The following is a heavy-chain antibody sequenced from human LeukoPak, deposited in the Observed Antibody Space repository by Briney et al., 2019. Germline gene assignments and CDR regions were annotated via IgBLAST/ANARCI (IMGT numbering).Heavy chain of an antibody. J-gene: IGHJ4*02. CDR2: INHSGST. D-gene: IGHD3-22*01. CDR3: ARVVPDSSGYSTFDFDY. Sequence: PSETLSLTCAVYGGSFSGYYWSWIRQPPGKGLEWIGEINHSGSTNYNPSLKSRVTISVDTSKNQFSLKLSSVTAADTAVYYCARVVPDSSGYSTFDFDYWGQGTLVTVSS. CDR1: GGSFSGYY. V-gene: IGHV4-34*01.